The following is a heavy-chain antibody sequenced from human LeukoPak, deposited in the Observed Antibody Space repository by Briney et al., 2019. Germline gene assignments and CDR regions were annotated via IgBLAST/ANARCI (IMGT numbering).Heavy chain of an antibody. J-gene: IGHJ4*02. Sequence: SETLSLTCTVSGGSISSYYWSWIRQPPGKGLEWIGYIYYSGSTNYNPSLKSRVTISVDTSKNQFSLKLSSVTAADTAVYYCARLLRDYYGSGSLSYFDYWGQGTLVTVSS. CDR2: IYYSGST. CDR1: GGSISSYY. V-gene: IGHV4-59*08. CDR3: ARLLRDYYGSGSLSYFDY. D-gene: IGHD3-10*01.